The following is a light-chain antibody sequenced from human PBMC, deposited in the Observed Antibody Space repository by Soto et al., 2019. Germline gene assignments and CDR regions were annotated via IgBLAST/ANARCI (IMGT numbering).Light chain of an antibody. CDR2: DVS. CDR1: SNDIGSFNY. V-gene: IGLV2-14*01. J-gene: IGLJ2*01. CDR3: SSCTTTSTLVV. Sequence: QSALTQPASVSGSPGQSITISRTGTSNDIGSFNYVSWYQQYPGKAPKLVLYDVSNRPSGISNRFSASKSGNTASLTISGLQAEDEADYYCSSCTTTSTLVVFGGGTKLTVL.